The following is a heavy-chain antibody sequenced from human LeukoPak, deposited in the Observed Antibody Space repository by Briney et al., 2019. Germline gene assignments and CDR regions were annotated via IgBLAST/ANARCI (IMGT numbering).Heavy chain of an antibody. J-gene: IGHJ4*02. CDR3: AGETYFFGY. CDR1: GFTFSSYG. Sequence: GGTLRLSCAVSGFTFSSYGMSWVRQAPGKGLEWFSGVSGSGSSTYYADSVKGRFTISRDNSKNTLYLQMNSLRVEDTALYYCAGETYFFGYWGQGTLVTVSS. CDR2: VSGSGSST. V-gene: IGHV3-23*01. D-gene: IGHD3-10*01.